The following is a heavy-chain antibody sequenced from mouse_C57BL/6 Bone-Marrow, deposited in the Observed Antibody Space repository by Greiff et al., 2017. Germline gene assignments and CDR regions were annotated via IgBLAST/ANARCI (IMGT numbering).Heavy chain of an antibody. Sequence: VHVKQSGPELVKPGASVKMSCKASGYTFTDYNMHWVKQSHGKSLEWIGYINPNNGGTSYNQKFKGKATLTVNKSSSTAYMELRSLTSEDSAVYYCARGVITTVVGEFAYWGQGTLVTVSA. CDR1: GYTFTDYN. D-gene: IGHD1-1*01. CDR3: ARGVITTVVGEFAY. V-gene: IGHV1-22*01. CDR2: INPNNGGT. J-gene: IGHJ3*01.